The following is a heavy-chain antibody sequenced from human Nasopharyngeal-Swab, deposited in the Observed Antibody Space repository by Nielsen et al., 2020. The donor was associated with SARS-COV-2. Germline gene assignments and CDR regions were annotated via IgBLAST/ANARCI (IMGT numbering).Heavy chain of an antibody. J-gene: IGHJ4*02. CDR3: ARDESVVVPAAIPY. Sequence: ASVKVSCKASGYALSNFYIHWLRQAPGQGLEWMGIINPSGESTSYAQKFQGRVTMTRDTSTSTVYMELSSLRSEDTAVYYCARDESVVVPAAIPYWGQGTLVTVSS. CDR2: INPSGEST. CDR1: GYALSNFY. V-gene: IGHV1-46*01. D-gene: IGHD2-2*02.